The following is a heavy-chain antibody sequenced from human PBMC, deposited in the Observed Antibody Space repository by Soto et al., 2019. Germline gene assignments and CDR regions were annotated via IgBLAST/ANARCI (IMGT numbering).Heavy chain of an antibody. CDR2: ISGSGDRT. D-gene: IGHD2-21*01. J-gene: IGHJ4*02. Sequence: EVQLLESGGGSVQAGGSLRLSCAASGLTISNYPMSWVHQSPGKGLDWVSGISGSGDRTYYADSAKGRFTISKDISKNSLSLKLDSLGVEDTAVYFCVKDDGGDPSTAPHWGQGTLVTVSS. CDR3: VKDDGGDPSTAPH. V-gene: IGHV3-23*01. CDR1: GLTISNYP.